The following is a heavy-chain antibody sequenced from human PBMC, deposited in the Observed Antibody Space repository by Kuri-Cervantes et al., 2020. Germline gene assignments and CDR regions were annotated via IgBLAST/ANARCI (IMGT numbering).Heavy chain of an antibody. V-gene: IGHV2-5*02. D-gene: IGHD6-13*01. J-gene: IGHJ4*02. CDR2: IYWDDGK. CDR1: GLSLSTSGVG. CDR3: AHRRSSSWYFDY. Sequence: SGPTLVKPTQTLTLTCSFSGLSLSTSGVGVAWIRQPPGEALEWLALIYWDDGKRYSPSLKSRLTITKDTSKNQVVLTMTNMDPVDTATYYRAHRRSSSWYFDYWGQGTLVTVSS.